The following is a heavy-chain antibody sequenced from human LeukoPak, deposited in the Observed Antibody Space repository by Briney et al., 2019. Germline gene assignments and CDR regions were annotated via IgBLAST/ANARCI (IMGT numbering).Heavy chain of an antibody. J-gene: IGHJ2*01. CDR3: AKASSSPPRYFDL. V-gene: IGHV3-23*01. CDR2: IGGSGVST. CDR1: GFTFSGYA. D-gene: IGHD6-6*01. Sequence: GGSLRLSCAASGFTFSGYAMSWVRQAPGKGLEWVSAIGGSGVSTYYADSVKGRFTISRDNSKNTLYLQMNGLRAEDTAVYYCAKASSSPPRYFDLWGRGTLVTVSS.